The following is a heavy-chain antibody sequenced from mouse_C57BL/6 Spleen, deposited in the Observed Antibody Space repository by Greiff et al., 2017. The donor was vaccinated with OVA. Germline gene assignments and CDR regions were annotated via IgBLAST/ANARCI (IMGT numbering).Heavy chain of an antibody. CDR3: ARSARDGYFDY. V-gene: IGHV1-64*01. J-gene: IGHJ2*01. Sequence: VQLQQSGAELVKPGASVKLSCKASGYTFTSYWMHWVKQRPGQGLEWIGMIHPNSGSTNYNEKFKSKATLTVDKSSSTAYMQLSSLTSEDSAVYYCARSARDGYFDYWGQGTTLTVSS. CDR1: GYTFTSYW. D-gene: IGHD3-1*01. CDR2: IHPNSGST.